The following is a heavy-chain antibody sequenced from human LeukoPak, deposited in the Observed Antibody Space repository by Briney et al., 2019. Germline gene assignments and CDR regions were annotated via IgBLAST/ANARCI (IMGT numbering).Heavy chain of an antibody. CDR3: ARAENRYDILTGYLSLDY. Sequence: ASVKVSCKASGYTFTGYYIHWVRQAPGQGLEWMGIINPSGGSTSYAQKFQGRVTMTRDTSTSTVYMELSSLRSEDTAVYYCARAENRYDILTGYLSLDYWGQGTLVTVSS. CDR1: GYTFTGYY. D-gene: IGHD3-9*01. CDR2: INPSGGST. J-gene: IGHJ4*02. V-gene: IGHV1-46*01.